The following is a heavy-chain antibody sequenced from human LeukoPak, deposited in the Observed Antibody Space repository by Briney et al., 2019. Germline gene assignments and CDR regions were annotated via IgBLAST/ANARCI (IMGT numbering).Heavy chain of an antibody. Sequence: PGGSLRLSCAASGFTFSSYSMNWVRQAPGKGLEWVSYISSSSSTIYYADSVKGRFTISRDNAKNSPYLQMNSLRAKDTAVYYCARGPYCSSTSCYSYFDYWGQGTLVTVSS. V-gene: IGHV3-48*04. J-gene: IGHJ4*02. CDR1: GFTFSSYS. CDR2: ISSSSSTI. CDR3: ARGPYCSSTSCYSYFDY. D-gene: IGHD2-2*01.